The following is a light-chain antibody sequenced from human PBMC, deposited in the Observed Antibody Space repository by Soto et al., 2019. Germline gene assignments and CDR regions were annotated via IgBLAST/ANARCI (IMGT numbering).Light chain of an antibody. CDR2: DVS. J-gene: IGLJ1*01. CDR3: SSYTSSSTLV. CDR1: SSDVGGYNY. V-gene: IGLV2-14*03. Sequence: QSVLTQPASVSGSPGQSITISCTGTSSDVGGYNYVSWYQQNPGKAPQLMIYDVSSRPSGVSNRFSGSKSDNTASLTISGLQPEDEADYYCSSYTSSSTLVFGTGTKVTVL.